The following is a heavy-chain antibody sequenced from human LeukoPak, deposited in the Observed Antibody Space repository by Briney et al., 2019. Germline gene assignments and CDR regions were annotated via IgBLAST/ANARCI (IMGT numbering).Heavy chain of an antibody. J-gene: IGHJ4*02. D-gene: IGHD3-22*01. Sequence: SETLSLTCGVYGGSFSGYYWSWIRQPPGEGLEWIGEINHSGSTNYNPSLKSRVTISVDTSKNQFSLKLSSVTPADTAVYYCARGNYYDSSGYYGYWGQGTLVTVSS. CDR2: INHSGST. V-gene: IGHV4-34*01. CDR1: GGSFSGYY. CDR3: ARGNYYDSSGYYGY.